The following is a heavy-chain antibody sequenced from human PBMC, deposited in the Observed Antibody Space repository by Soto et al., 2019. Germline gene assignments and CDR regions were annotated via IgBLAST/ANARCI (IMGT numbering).Heavy chain of an antibody. Sequence: PGGALRHSCAVSAFTISDAWINWVRQAPGMGLEWVGRIKSIRDGGTTDFAAPVKARFAISRDDSKNMVYLQINSLNTEDTAVYYCSTASQFSPVFVHHYYWGHETLVTISS. V-gene: IGHV3-15*07. CDR3: STASQFSPVFVHHYY. CDR1: AFTISDAW. D-gene: IGHD1-20*01. CDR2: IKSIRDGGTT. J-gene: IGHJ4*01.